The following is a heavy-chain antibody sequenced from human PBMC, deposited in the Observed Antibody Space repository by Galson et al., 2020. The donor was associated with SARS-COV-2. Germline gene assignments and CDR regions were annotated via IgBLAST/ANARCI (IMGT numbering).Heavy chain of an antibody. CDR2: ISRNSGSI. J-gene: IGHJ4*02. V-gene: IGHV3-9*01. CDR1: GFTFDDYA. Sequence: GGSLRLSCAASGFTFDDYAMHWVRQAPGKGLEWVSGISRNSGSIGYADSVKGRFTISRDNAKNSLYLQMNSLRAEDTALYYCAKDISGYSVGCVESGGQGTLVPVPS. CDR3: AKDISGYSVGCVES. D-gene: IGHD6-19*01.